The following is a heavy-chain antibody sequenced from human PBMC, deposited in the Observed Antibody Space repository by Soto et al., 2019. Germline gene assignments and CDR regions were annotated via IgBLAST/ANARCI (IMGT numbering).Heavy chain of an antibody. CDR3: ARERITKVRGVQNPDY. CDR2: INPSGGST. Sequence: ASVKVSCKASGYTFTSYYMHWVRQAPGQGLEWMGIINPSGGSTSYAQKFQGRVTMTRDTSTSTVYMELSSLRSEDTAVYYCARERITKVRGVQNPDYWGQGTLVTVSS. V-gene: IGHV1-46*01. D-gene: IGHD3-10*01. CDR1: GYTFTSYY. J-gene: IGHJ4*02.